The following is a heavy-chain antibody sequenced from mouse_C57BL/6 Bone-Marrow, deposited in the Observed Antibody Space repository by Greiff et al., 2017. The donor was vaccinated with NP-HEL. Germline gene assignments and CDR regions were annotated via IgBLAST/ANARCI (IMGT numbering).Heavy chain of an antibody. CDR1: GYTFTSYW. Sequence: VQLQQSGAELVKPGASVKMSCKASGYTFTSYWITWVKQRPGQGLEWIGDIYPGSGSTNYNEKFKSKATLTVDTSSSTAYMQLSSLTSEDSAVYYCARWCYYDGFFDYWGQGTTLTVSS. CDR2: IYPGSGST. D-gene: IGHD1-1*01. CDR3: ARWCYYDGFFDY. J-gene: IGHJ2*01. V-gene: IGHV1-55*01.